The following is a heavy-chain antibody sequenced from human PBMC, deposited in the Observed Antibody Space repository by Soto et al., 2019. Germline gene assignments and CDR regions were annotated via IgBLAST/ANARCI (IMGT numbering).Heavy chain of an antibody. CDR2: ISSSSSYI. Sequence: PGGSLRLSCAASGFTFSSYSMNWVRQAPGKGLEWVSSISSSSSYIYYADSVKGRFTISRDNAKNSLYLQMNSLRAEDTAVYYCASVTTYYDILTGYPYGMDVWGQGTTVTV. V-gene: IGHV3-21*01. D-gene: IGHD3-9*01. CDR3: ASVTTYYDILTGYPYGMDV. CDR1: GFTFSSYS. J-gene: IGHJ6*02.